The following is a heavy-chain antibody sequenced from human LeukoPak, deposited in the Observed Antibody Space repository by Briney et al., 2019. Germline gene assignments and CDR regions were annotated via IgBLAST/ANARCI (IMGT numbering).Heavy chain of an antibody. J-gene: IGHJ4*02. CDR1: GFTFSSYG. CDR2: ISYDGGNK. Sequence: GGSLRLSCAAAGFTFSSYGMHWVRQAPGKGLEWVAVISYDGGNKYYADSVKGRFIISRDNSKDTLYLQMNSLRAKDTAVYYCAKDDLATTGDCWGQGTLVTVSS. D-gene: IGHD1-1*01. V-gene: IGHV3-30*18. CDR3: AKDDLATTGDC.